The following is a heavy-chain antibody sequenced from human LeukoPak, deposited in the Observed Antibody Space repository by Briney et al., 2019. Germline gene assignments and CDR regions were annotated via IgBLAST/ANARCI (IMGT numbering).Heavy chain of an antibody. CDR1: GGSISSYY. D-gene: IGHD3-10*01. V-gene: IGHV4-59*01. Sequence: PSETLSLTCTVSGGSISSYYWSWIRQPPGKGLEWIGYIYYSGSINYNPSLKSRVIISVDKSKNQFSLKLTSVTAADTAVYYCARGVTGITMVRGAIFDPWGQGTLVTVSS. CDR3: ARGVTGITMVRGAIFDP. J-gene: IGHJ5*02. CDR2: IYYSGSI.